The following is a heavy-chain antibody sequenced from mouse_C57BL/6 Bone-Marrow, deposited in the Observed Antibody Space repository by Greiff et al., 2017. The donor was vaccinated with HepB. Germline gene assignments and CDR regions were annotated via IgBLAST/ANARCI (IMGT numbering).Heavy chain of an antibody. CDR3: ATSYYSNYAWYFDV. J-gene: IGHJ1*03. CDR2: IDPEDGET. CDR1: GFNIKDYY. D-gene: IGHD2-5*01. V-gene: IGHV14-2*01. Sequence: VQLQQSGAELVKPGASVKLSCTASGFNIKDYYMHWVKQRTEQGLEWIGRIDPEDGETKYAPKFQGKATITADTSSNTAYLQLSSLTSEDTAVYYCATSYYSNYAWYFDVWGTGTTVTVSS.